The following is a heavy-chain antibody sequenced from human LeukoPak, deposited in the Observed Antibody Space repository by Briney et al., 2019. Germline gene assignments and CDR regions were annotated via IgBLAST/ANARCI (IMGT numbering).Heavy chain of an antibody. J-gene: IGHJ4*02. CDR1: GFTFSSYA. V-gene: IGHV3-23*01. D-gene: IGHD3-10*01. Sequence: GGSLRLSCAASGFTFSSYAMSWVRQAPGKGLEWVSAISGSGDSTYYPDSVKGRFTISRDNSKNTLYLQMNSLRAEDTAVYYCAKDGLGIIAFPFDYWGQGTLVTVSS. CDR2: ISGSGDST. CDR3: AKDGLGIIAFPFDY.